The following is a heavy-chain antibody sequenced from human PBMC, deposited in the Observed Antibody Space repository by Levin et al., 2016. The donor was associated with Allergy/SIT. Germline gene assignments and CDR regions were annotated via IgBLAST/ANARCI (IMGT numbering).Heavy chain of an antibody. J-gene: IGHJ4*02. CDR2: IYYSGST. V-gene: IGHV4-61*01. D-gene: IGHD6-13*01. CDR1: GGSISSSSYY. CDR3: ARAIRESGYSTIWEYYFDY. Sequence: SETLSLTCTVSGGSISSSSYYWSWIRQPPGKGLEWIGYIYYSGSTTYNPSLKSRVTISVDTSKNQFSLKLSSVTAADTAVYYCARAIRESGYSTIWEYYFDYWGQGTLVTVSS.